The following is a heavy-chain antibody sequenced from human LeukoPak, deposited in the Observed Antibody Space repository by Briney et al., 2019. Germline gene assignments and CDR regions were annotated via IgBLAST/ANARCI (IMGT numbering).Heavy chain of an antibody. D-gene: IGHD2-15*01. CDR3: ARDRDNPGDI. Sequence: AASVKVSCKASGYTFTGYYMHWVRQAPGQGLEWMGRINPNSGGTNYAQKFQGRVTMTRDTSISTAYMELRSLRSDDTAVYYCARDRDNPGDIWGQGTMVTVSS. CDR2: INPNSGGT. J-gene: IGHJ3*02. CDR1: GYTFTGYY. V-gene: IGHV1-2*06.